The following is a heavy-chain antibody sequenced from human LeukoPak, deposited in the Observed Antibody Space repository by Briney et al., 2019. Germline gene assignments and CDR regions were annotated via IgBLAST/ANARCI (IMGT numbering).Heavy chain of an antibody. J-gene: IGHJ6*02. Sequence: PGGSLRLSCAASGLVFGKYAMAWVRQAPGKGLECVSIISDDSSFTYYLDSARGRFTVSRDNSKNTLYLQMNSLRAEDTAVYYCAKDSRESSGHFPYYYYYHYGLDVWGQGTTVTVSS. CDR3: AKDSRESSGHFPYYYYYHYGLDV. D-gene: IGHD3-22*01. CDR1: GLVFGKYA. CDR2: ISDDSSFT. V-gene: IGHV3-23*01.